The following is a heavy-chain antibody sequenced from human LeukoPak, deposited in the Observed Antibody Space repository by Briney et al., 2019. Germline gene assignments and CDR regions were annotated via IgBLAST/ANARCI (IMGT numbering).Heavy chain of an antibody. CDR2: ISWNSGSI. Sequence: GRSLRLSCAASGFTFDDYAMHWVRQAPGKGREWVSGISWNSGSIGYADSVKGRFTISRDNAKNSLYLQMNSLRAEDTALYYCAKDPTPLLESDHWFDPWGQGTLVTVSS. CDR1: GFTFDDYA. V-gene: IGHV3-9*01. CDR3: AKDPTPLLESDHWFDP. D-gene: IGHD3-3*01. J-gene: IGHJ5*02.